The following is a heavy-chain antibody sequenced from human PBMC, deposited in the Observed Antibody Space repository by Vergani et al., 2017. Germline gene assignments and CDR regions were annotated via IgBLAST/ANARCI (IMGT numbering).Heavy chain of an antibody. CDR1: GIPLSTSGMR. V-gene: IGHV2-70*04. J-gene: IGHJ2*01. CDR3: TWLYGPTGHWYFDF. CDR2: IDWDDEK. D-gene: IGHD3-10*01. Sequence: QVTLKESGPALVKPTQTLTLTCPVSGIPLSTSGMRVSWIRQPPGKAPEWLARIDWDDEKFYSPSLKTRLTISKDTSKNQVVLTMTKMDPVDTAMYYCTWLYGPTGHWYFDFWCRGTLVAVAS.